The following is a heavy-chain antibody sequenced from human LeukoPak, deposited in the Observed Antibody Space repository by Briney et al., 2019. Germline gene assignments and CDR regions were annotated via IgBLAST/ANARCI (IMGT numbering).Heavy chain of an antibody. D-gene: IGHD3-9*01. CDR3: AGGLRYFDWLEYFDY. V-gene: IGHV4-38-2*02. CDR1: GYSISSGYY. J-gene: IGHJ4*02. CDR2: IYHSGST. Sequence: SETLSLTCTVSGYSISSGYYWDWIRQPPGKGLEWIGSIYHSGSTHFNPSLKSRVTISVDTSKNQFSLKLSSVTAADTAVYYCAGGLRYFDWLEYFDYWGQGTLVTVSS.